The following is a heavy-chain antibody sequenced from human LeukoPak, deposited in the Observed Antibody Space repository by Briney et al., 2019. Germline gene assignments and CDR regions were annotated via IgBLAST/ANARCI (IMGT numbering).Heavy chain of an antibody. V-gene: IGHV3-21*01. J-gene: IGHJ6*03. CDR3: ARDGRSSSAYYYYYYMDV. CDR1: GFTFTTFG. CDR2: ISSSSYI. D-gene: IGHD6-6*01. Sequence: GGTLRLSCAASGFTFTTFGMSWVRQAPGKGLEWVSSISSSSYIYYADSVKGRFTISRDNAQNSLYLQMNSLRAEDTAVYYCARDGRSSSAYYYYYYMDVWGKGTTVTVSS.